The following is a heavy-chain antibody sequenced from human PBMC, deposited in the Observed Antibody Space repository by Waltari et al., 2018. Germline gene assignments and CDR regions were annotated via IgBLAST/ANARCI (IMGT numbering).Heavy chain of an antibody. V-gene: IGHV3-21*01. Sequence: EVQLVESGGGLVTPGGSLRLSCAASGFTFSIYSMNWVRQAPGKGLEWVSSISRSSSYIYYADSVKGRFTISRDNAKNSLYLQMNSLRAEDTAVYYCARDLAGRWDFRPNYYFDYWGQGTLVTVSS. CDR1: GFTFSIYS. CDR2: ISRSSSYI. D-gene: IGHD1-26*01. CDR3: ARDLAGRWDFRPNYYFDY. J-gene: IGHJ4*02.